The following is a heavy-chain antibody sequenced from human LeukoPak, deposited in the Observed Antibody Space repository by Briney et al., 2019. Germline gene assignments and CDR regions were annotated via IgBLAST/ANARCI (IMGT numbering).Heavy chain of an antibody. V-gene: IGHV1-69*13. D-gene: IGHD2-15*01. CDR1: GGTFSSYA. Sequence: SVKVSCKASGGTFSSYAISWVRQAPGQGLEWMGGIIPIFGTANYAQKFQGRVTITADESTSTAYMELSSLRSEDTAVYYCARERAVQGYCSGGRCYINDYWGQGTLVTVSS. CDR3: ARERAVQGYCSGGRCYINDY. J-gene: IGHJ4*02. CDR2: IIPIFGTA.